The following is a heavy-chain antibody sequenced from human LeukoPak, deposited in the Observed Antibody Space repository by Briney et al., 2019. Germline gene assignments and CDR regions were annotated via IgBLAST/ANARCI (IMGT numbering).Heavy chain of an antibody. CDR1: GFTVSSNY. V-gene: IGHV3-53*01. CDR2: IYSGGNT. D-gene: IGHD1-26*01. Sequence: GGSLRLSCAASGFTVSSNYMSWVRQAPGKGLEWVSVIYSGGNTYYADSVKGRFTISRDNSKNTLYLQMNSLRAADTAVYYCAPHIVGARWGQGTLVTVSS. J-gene: IGHJ4*02. CDR3: APHIVGAR.